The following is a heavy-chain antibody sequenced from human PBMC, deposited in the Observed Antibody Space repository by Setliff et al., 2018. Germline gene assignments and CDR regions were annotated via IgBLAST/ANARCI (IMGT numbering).Heavy chain of an antibody. D-gene: IGHD3-10*01. CDR1: GYTFTDYY. CDR2: VDPEDGET. V-gene: IGHV1-69-2*01. Sequence: ASVKVSCKASGYTFTDYYMHWVQQAPGKGLEWMGCVDPEDGETISAEKFQDRVTITAGTSTDTAYMELSSLRSEDTAVYYCATLSKYPYGSGSYMGIRWFDPWGQGTRVTVSS. J-gene: IGHJ5*02. CDR3: ATLSKYPYGSGSYMGIRWFDP.